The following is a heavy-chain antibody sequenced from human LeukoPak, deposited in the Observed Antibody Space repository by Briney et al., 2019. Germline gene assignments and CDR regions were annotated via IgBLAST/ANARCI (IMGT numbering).Heavy chain of an antibody. J-gene: IGHJ4*02. CDR1: GFTFSSYA. Sequence: GGSLRLSCAASGFTFSSYAMSWVRQAPGKGLEWVSSISSSSSYIYYADSVKGRFTISRDNAKNSLYLQMNSLRAEDTAVYYCARDPTTYYYDSSGPERGQGTLVTVSS. CDR3: ARDPTTYYYDSSGPE. D-gene: IGHD3-22*01. V-gene: IGHV3-21*01. CDR2: ISSSSSYI.